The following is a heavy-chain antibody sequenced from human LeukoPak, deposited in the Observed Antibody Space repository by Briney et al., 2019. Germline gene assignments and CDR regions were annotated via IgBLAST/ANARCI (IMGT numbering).Heavy chain of an antibody. CDR1: GDTFTSYY. D-gene: IGHD3-22*01. J-gene: IGHJ3*02. CDR3: ARGRHYYDSSDYLYEGDGFDI. Sequence: GASVKVSCKASGDTFTSYYMHWVRRAPGQGLEGWGIINPSGGSTSYAQKYQGRVTMTRDMSTSPVSMELSTLRSEATAVYCCARGRHYYDSSDYLYEGDGFDIWGQGTMVTVSS. CDR2: INPSGGST. V-gene: IGHV1-46*01.